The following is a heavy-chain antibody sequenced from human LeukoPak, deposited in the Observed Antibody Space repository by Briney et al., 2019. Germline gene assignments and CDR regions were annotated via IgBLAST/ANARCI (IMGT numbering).Heavy chain of an antibody. J-gene: IGHJ4*02. Sequence: GGSLRLSCAASGFTVNAYAMTWVRQAPGKGLEWVSSISNDGATYYADSVKGRFTISRGNSKNTVYLQVNNLRADDTAVYFCAKRHRTVPGDYYDYWGQGTLVTVSS. D-gene: IGHD6-19*01. CDR2: ISNDGAT. CDR1: GFTVNAYA. CDR3: AKRHRTVPGDYYDY. V-gene: IGHV3-23*01.